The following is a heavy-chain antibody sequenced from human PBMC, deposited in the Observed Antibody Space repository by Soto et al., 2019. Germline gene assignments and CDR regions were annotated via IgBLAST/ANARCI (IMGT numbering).Heavy chain of an antibody. Sequence: SVKVSCNASGYTFPSYYMHCVRQAPGQGLEWMGIINPRGGSTSYAQKFQGRVTMTRDTSTSTVYMELSSLRSEDTAVYYCAHRLRWLANFDYWGQGTLVTVSS. CDR3: AHRLRWLANFDY. CDR2: INPRGGST. V-gene: IGHV1-46*01. CDR1: GYTFPSYY. D-gene: IGHD6-19*01. J-gene: IGHJ4*02.